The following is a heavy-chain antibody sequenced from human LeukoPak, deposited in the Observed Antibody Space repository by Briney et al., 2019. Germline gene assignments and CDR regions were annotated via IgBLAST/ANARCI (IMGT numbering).Heavy chain of an antibody. CDR3: ARDMWGTFDY. D-gene: IGHD7-27*01. J-gene: IGHJ4*02. Sequence: GGSLRLSCAASGFTFRDFWMHWVRQAPGKVPVWVSRMNPDGSATVYADSVKGRFTISRDNAENTLYLQMSSLRAEDTATYYCARDMWGTFDYWGQGALVTVSS. CDR2: MNPDGSAT. CDR1: GFTFRDFW. V-gene: IGHV3-74*01.